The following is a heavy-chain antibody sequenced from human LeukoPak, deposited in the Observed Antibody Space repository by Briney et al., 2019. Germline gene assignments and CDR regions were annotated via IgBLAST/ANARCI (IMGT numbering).Heavy chain of an antibody. CDR2: IFYSGNT. CDR1: GGSISRSSRY. D-gene: IGHD3-9*01. CDR3: ASTYYDILTGKVAPPDY. J-gene: IGHJ4*02. V-gene: IGHV4-39*01. Sequence: PSETLSLTCTVSGGSISRSSRYWGWIRQPPGKGLEWIGSIFYSGNTYDNPSLKSRVTISVDTSKNQFSLKLSSVTAADTAVYYCASTYYDILTGKVAPPDYWGQGTLVTVSS.